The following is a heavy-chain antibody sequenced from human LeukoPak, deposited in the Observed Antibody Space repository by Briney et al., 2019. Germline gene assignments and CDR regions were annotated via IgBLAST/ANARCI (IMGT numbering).Heavy chain of an antibody. CDR2: IYYSGST. Sequence: SETLSLTCTVSGGSVSSGSYYWSWIRQPPGKGLEWIGYIYYSGSTNYNPSLKSRVTISVDTSKNQFSLKLSSVTAADTAVYYCARHQGIFRGPYYYYYGMDVWGQGTTVTVSS. CDR1: GGSVSSGSYY. CDR3: ARHQGIFRGPYYYYYGMDV. J-gene: IGHJ6*02. D-gene: IGHD3-3*01. V-gene: IGHV4-61*01.